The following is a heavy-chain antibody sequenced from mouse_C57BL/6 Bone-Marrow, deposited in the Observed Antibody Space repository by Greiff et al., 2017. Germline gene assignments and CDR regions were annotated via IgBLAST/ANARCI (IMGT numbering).Heavy chain of an antibody. V-gene: IGHV5-6*02. CDR1: GFTFSSYG. Sequence: EVMLVESGGDLVKPGGSLKLSCAASGFTFSSYGMSWVRQTPDKRLEWVATISSGGSYTYYPDSVKGRFTISRDNAKNTLYLQMSSLKSEDTAMYYCARHPFFYYWGQGTTLTVSS. J-gene: IGHJ2*01. CDR2: ISSGGSYT. CDR3: ARHPFFYY.